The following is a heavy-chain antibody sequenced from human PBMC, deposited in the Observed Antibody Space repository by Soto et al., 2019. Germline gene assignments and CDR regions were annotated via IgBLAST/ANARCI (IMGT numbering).Heavy chain of an antibody. CDR3: AKDFKRYFDWLLIDY. CDR2: ISYDGSNK. V-gene: IGHV3-30*18. D-gene: IGHD3-9*01. CDR1: GFTFSNYG. J-gene: IGHJ4*02. Sequence: GGSLRRSCEISGFTFSNYGMHWGRQAPGEGLEWVAVISYDGSNKYYADSVKGRFTISRDNSKNTLYLQMNSLRAEDTAVYYCAKDFKRYFDWLLIDYWGQGTLVTVSS.